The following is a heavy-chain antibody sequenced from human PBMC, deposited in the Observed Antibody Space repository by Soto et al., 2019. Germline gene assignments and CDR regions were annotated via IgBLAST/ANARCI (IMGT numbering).Heavy chain of an antibody. CDR3: ARGTTVTSSFFYYGLDV. CDR2: IYYNGNT. D-gene: IGHD4-17*01. CDR1: GGPISNDDYY. J-gene: IGHJ6*02. V-gene: IGHV4-30-4*08. Sequence: SETLSLTCSVSGGPISNDDYYWTWIRQPPGKGLEWIGHIYYNGNTYYNPSLKSRLTMSLDTSQNQFSLHLTSVIAADSASYFCARGTTVTSSFFYYGLDVWGQGTTVTVSS.